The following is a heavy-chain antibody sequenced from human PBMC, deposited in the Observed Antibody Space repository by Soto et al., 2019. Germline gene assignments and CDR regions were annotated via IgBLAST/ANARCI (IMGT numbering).Heavy chain of an antibody. CDR2: ISYDGGNK. CDR3: AKVLSGYSYGPFDY. V-gene: IGHV3-30*18. D-gene: IGHD5-18*01. Sequence: GGSLRLSCAASGFTFSSYAMHWVRQAPGKGLEWVAVISYDGGNKNYADSVKGRFTISRDNSKNTLYLQMNSLRAEDTAVYYCAKVLSGYSYGPFDYWGQGTLVTVSS. CDR1: GFTFSSYA. J-gene: IGHJ4*02.